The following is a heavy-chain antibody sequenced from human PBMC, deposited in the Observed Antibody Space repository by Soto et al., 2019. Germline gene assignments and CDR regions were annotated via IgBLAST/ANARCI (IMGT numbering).Heavy chain of an antibody. V-gene: IGHV3-48*01. J-gene: IGHJ4*02. CDR3: ATSFRTTRGTTA. CDR1: GFTFSNFG. Sequence: EVQLVESGGGLVQPGGSLRLSCEASGFTFSNFGINWVRQAPGKGLEWVSHISSSSTTIYYAESVKGRFTISRDNAKNSLYLQMSSLRGEDTAVYYCATSFRTTRGTTAWGQGTLVTVSS. D-gene: IGHD1-1*01. CDR2: ISSSSTTI.